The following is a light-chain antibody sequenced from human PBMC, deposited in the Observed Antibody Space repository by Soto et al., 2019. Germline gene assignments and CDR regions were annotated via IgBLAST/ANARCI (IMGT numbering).Light chain of an antibody. CDR2: EVN. CDR3: TSYAGSNIWV. J-gene: IGLJ3*02. Sequence: QSALTQPPSASGSPGQSVTISCTGTSSDVGAYNYVSWYQQYLGKAPKLMIYEVNKRPSGVPDRFSGSKSGKTASLTVSGLQPEDEADDHCTSYAGSNIWVFGGGTKVTVL. V-gene: IGLV2-8*01. CDR1: SSDVGAYNY.